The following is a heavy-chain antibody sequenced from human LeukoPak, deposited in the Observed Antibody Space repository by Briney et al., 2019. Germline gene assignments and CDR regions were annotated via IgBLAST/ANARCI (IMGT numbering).Heavy chain of an antibody. Sequence: GGSLRLSCAASGFTFSSYSMNWVRQAPGKGLEWVGRVKNRGDGMATDYAAPVKGRFIISRDDSKKTVYLQMDSLKTEDTAVYFCTTEYFGGFEYWGQGTLVTVSS. CDR2: VKNRGDGMAT. D-gene: IGHD3-16*01. V-gene: IGHV3-15*07. CDR3: TTEYFGGFEY. J-gene: IGHJ4*02. CDR1: GFTFSSYS.